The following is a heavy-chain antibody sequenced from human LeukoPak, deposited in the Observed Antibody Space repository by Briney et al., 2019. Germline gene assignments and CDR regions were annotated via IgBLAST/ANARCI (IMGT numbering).Heavy chain of an antibody. CDR2: IIPIFGTA. D-gene: IGHD6-13*01. V-gene: IGHV1-69*06. CDR3: ARAGYSSSWYERVSSYYYYMDV. Sequence: GASVKVSCKASGGTFSSYAISWVRQTPGQGLEWMGGIIPIFGTANYAQKFQGRVTITADKSTSTAYMELSSLRSEDTAVYYCARAGYSSSWYERVSSYYYYMDVWGKGTTVTVSS. CDR1: GGTFSSYA. J-gene: IGHJ6*03.